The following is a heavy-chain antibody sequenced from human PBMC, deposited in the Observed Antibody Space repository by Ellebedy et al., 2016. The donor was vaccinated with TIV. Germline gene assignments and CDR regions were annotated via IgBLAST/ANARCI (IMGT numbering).Heavy chain of an antibody. CDR3: ARLKWFGVDAAGGAYYGMDV. Sequence: GESLKISXKGSGYSFTSYWIGWVRQMPGKGLEWMGIIYPGDSDTRYSPSFQGQVTISADKSISTAYLQWSSLKASDTAMYYCARLKWFGVDAAGGAYYGMDVWGQGTTVTVSS. D-gene: IGHD3-10*01. V-gene: IGHV5-51*01. CDR2: IYPGDSDT. CDR1: GYSFTSYW. J-gene: IGHJ6*02.